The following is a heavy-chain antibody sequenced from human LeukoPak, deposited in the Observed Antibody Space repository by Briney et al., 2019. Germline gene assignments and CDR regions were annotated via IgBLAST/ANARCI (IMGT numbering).Heavy chain of an antibody. CDR1: GGSFSGYY. V-gene: IGHV4-34*01. D-gene: IGHD6-19*01. CDR3: AGGIIRGLAVSGS. J-gene: IGHJ4*02. Sequence: PSETLSLTCAVYGGSFSGYYWTWIRQPPGKGLEWIGEINHSGTTTYNPSLTKRVTMSVDMSKNQFSLKLNSVTAADTAVYYCAGGIIRGLAVSGSWGRGTPVTVSS. CDR2: INHSGTT.